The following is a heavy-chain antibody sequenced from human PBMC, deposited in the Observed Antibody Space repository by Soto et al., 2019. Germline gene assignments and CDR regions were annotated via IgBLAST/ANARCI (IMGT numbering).Heavy chain of an antibody. D-gene: IGHD6-13*01. J-gene: IGHJ6*02. CDR1: GFAFSTYA. CDR2: MSGSGSGA. Sequence: EVQLLESGGALEHPGGSLRLSCAASGFAFSTYAMTWVRQAPGKGLEWVSVMSGSGSGAYNADSVKGWFSLSRDNSKNTLYLQMNGLRAEDTALYYCAKVTKRAAAGRYEYYKYGMDVWGQGTTVTVSS. CDR3: AKVTKRAAAGRYEYYKYGMDV. V-gene: IGHV3-23*01.